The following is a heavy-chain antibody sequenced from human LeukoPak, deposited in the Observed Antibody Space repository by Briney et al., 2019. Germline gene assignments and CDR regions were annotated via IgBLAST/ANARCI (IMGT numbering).Heavy chain of an antibody. Sequence: RASQTLSLTCTVSGDSISSGSYYWSWIRQPAGKGLEWIGRIYSNGDTKFNPSLKSRVTISLDTSKNQFSLKLSSATAADTAVYYCASRHSKQQPYSYYMDIWGKGTTVTVSS. D-gene: IGHD6-13*01. CDR1: GDSISSGSYY. CDR2: IYSNGDT. J-gene: IGHJ6*03. V-gene: IGHV4-61*02. CDR3: ASRHSKQQPYSYYMDI.